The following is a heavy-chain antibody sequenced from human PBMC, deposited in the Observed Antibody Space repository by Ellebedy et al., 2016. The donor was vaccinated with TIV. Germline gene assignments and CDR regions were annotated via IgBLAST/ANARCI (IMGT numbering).Heavy chain of an antibody. Sequence: GGSLRLXCAVSGFTFSRYAMHWVRQAPGKGLKWVAVISYDGSNKYYAGSVKGRFSISRDNSKNTLYLQMNSLRAEDTAVYYCARELITSTGRGDYYGMDVWGQGTTVTVSS. CDR2: ISYDGSNK. V-gene: IGHV3-30-3*01. J-gene: IGHJ6*02. D-gene: IGHD1-1*01. CDR1: GFTFSRYA. CDR3: ARELITSTGRGDYYGMDV.